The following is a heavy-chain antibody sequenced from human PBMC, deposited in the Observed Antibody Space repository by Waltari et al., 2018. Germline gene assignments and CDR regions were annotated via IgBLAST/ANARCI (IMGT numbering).Heavy chain of an antibody. Sequence: QVQLQESGPGLAKPSETLSLTCTVSGVSIRSHYWSWIRQPPGKGLEWVSYISSSSSTIYYADSGKGRFTISRDNAKNSLYLQMNSLRAEDTAVYYCARGDFTIFGVVIIPYGMDVWGQGTTVTVSS. V-gene: IGHV3-11*04. CDR2: ISSSSSTI. D-gene: IGHD3-3*01. CDR3: ARGDFTIFGVVIIPYGMDV. CDR1: GVSIRSHY. J-gene: IGHJ6*02.